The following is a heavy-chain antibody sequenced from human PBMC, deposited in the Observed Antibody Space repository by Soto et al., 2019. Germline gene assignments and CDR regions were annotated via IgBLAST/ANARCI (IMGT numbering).Heavy chain of an antibody. J-gene: IGHJ3*01. Sequence: RLEWMGWINAGNGNTKYSQKFQGRLSISGDTSASTAYMELSSLRYEDTAVYYCASDQDPGGTKLLDGFGVWGQGTVVSVPS. V-gene: IGHV1-3*01. D-gene: IGHD3-3*01. CDR2: INAGNGNT. CDR3: ASDQDPGGTKLLDGFGV.